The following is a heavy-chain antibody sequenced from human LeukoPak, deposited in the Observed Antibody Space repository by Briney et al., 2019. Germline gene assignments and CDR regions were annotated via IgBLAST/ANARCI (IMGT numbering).Heavy chain of an antibody. V-gene: IGHV3-30-3*01. D-gene: IGHD6-19*01. CDR2: ISYDGSNK. CDR1: GFTFSSYA. CDR3: ARFEAVAGTQTPYFDY. J-gene: IGHJ4*02. Sequence: GGSLRLSCAASGFTFSSYAMHWVRQAPGKGLEWVAVISYDGSNKYYADSVKGRFTISRDNSKNTLYLQMNSLRAEDTAVYYCARFEAVAGTQTPYFDYWGQGTLVTVSS.